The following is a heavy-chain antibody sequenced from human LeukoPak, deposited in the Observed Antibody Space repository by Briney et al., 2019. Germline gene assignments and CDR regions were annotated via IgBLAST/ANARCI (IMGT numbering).Heavy chain of an antibody. J-gene: IGHJ4*02. V-gene: IGHV3-7*01. D-gene: IGHD3-3*01. CDR1: GFTFTNYW. Sequence: GGSLRLSCAASGFTFTNYWMSWVRQAPGKGLELVANIKQDRSEKYYVDSVKGRFTISRDNAKNSLYLQMNSLRAEDTAVYYCARLREIPVFGVVTKSTSYFDYWGQGTLVTVSS. CDR3: ARLREIPVFGVVTKSTSYFDY. CDR2: IKQDRSEK.